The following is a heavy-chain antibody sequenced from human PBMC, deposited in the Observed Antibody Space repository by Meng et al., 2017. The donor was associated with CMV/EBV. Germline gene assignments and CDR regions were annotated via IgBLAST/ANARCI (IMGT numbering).Heavy chain of an antibody. J-gene: IGHJ6*02. Sequence: GESLKISCAASGFSVSSDYINWVRQAPGKGLEWVSSITSSSSSLYYADSLKGRFTISRDNAKNSLYLQINSLRAEDTAVYYCARDVGVTGYGMDVWGQGTTVTVSS. CDR3: ARDVGVTGYGMDV. CDR1: GFSVSSDY. V-gene: IGHV3-21*06. D-gene: IGHD2-8*02. CDR2: ITSSSSSL.